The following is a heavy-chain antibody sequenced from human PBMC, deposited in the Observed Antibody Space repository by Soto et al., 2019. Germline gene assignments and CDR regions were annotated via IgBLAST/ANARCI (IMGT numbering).Heavy chain of an antibody. J-gene: IGHJ4*02. CDR3: ASTTPYCSGGSCYPGHFDY. Sequence: SETLSLTCTVSGGSISSSSYYWGWIRQPPGKGLEWIGSIYYSGSTYYNPSLKSRVTISVDTSKNQFSLKLSSVTAADTAVYYCASTTPYCSGGSCYPGHFDYWGQGTLVTVSS. CDR2: IYYSGST. V-gene: IGHV4-39*01. D-gene: IGHD2-15*01. CDR1: GGSISSSSYY.